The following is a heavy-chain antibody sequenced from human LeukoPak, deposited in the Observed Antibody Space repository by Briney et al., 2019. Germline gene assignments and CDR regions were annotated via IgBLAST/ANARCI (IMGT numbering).Heavy chain of an antibody. Sequence: PSQSLSLTCAISGDSVSSNSAAWNWIRQSPSRGLEWLGRTYYRSKWYYDYAVAVKSRISINPDTSKNQFSLQLSSVTPEDTAVYYCARDEGGSSSWYWYYWGQGTLVTVSS. CDR1: GDSVSSNSAA. J-gene: IGHJ4*02. D-gene: IGHD6-13*01. CDR2: TYYRSKWYY. CDR3: ARDEGGSSSWYWYY. V-gene: IGHV6-1*01.